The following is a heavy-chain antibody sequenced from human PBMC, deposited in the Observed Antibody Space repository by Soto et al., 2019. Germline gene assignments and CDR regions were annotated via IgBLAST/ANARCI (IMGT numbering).Heavy chain of an antibody. V-gene: IGHV1-2*02. CDR1: GYTFTGYY. D-gene: IGHD3-3*01. CDR3: AIPHYDFWCGLYY. Sequence: ASVKVSCKASGYTFTGYYMHWVRQAPGQGLEWMGWINPNSGGTNYAQKFQGRVTMTRDTSISTAYMELSRLRSDDTAVYYCAIPHYDFWCGLYYWGQGTLVTVSS. CDR2: INPNSGGT. J-gene: IGHJ4*02.